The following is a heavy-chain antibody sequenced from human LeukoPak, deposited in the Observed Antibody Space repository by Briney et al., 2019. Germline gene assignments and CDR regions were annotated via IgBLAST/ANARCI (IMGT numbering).Heavy chain of an antibody. V-gene: IGHV4-59*01. D-gene: IGHD4-17*01. CDR3: ATGYGDFRVEGRY. CDR2: IYYSGST. J-gene: IGHJ4*02. Sequence: PSETLSLTCTVSGGSISSYYWSWIRQPPGKGLEWIGYIYYSGSTNYNPSLKSRVTISIDTSKKHFFLKLKSVTAADTAVYYCATGYGDFRVEGRYWGQGTLVTVSS. CDR1: GGSISSYY.